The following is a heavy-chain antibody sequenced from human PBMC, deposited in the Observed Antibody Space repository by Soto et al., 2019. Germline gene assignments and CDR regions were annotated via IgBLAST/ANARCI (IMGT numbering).Heavy chain of an antibody. V-gene: IGHV4-31*03. D-gene: IGHD4-17*01. J-gene: IGHJ4*02. Sequence: PSETLSLTCTVSGGSISSGGYYWSWIRQHPGKGLEWIGYIYYSGSTYYNPSLKSRVTISVDTSKNQFSLKLSSVTAADTAVYYCARVTTVTTPIIDYWGQGTLVTVSS. CDR2: IYYSGST. CDR1: GGSISSGGYY. CDR3: ARVTTVTTPIIDY.